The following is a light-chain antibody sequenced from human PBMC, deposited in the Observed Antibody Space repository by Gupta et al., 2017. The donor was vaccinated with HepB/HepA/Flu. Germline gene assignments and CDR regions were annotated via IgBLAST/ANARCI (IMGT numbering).Light chain of an antibody. J-gene: IGKJ1*01. Sequence: DIQMIQSPSTLSASVGDRVTITCRASQSISSWLAWYQQKPGKAPKLLIYKASSLESGVPSRFSGSGSGTEFTLTISSLQPDDFATYYCQQHNSYSRTFGQGTKVEIK. V-gene: IGKV1-5*03. CDR2: KAS. CDR1: QSISSW. CDR3: QQHNSYSRT.